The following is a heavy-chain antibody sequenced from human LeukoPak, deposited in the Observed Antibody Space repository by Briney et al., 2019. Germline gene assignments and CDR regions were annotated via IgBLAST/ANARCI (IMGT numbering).Heavy chain of an antibody. CDR1: GSTFSSYV. CDR2: IIPIFGTT. Sequence: SVKVSCKASGSTFSSYVFNWVRQAPGQGLEWMGGIIPIFGTTNYAQRFQGRVTISADKSTSTAYMELSSLRSEDTAVYYCASATLRCSGGSCYEMDVWGKGTTVTVSS. CDR3: ASATLRCSGGSCYEMDV. J-gene: IGHJ6*04. V-gene: IGHV1-69*06. D-gene: IGHD2-15*01.